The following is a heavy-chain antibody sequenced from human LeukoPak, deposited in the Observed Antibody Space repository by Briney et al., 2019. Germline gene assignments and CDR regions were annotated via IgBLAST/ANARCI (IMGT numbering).Heavy chain of an antibody. V-gene: IGHV4-30-2*01. Sequence: SQTLSLTCAVSGGSISSGGYSWSWIRQPPGKGLEWIGYIYHSGSTYYNPSLKSRVTISVDTSKNQFSLKLSSVTAADTAVYYSARDGNSGYDWGNYFDYWGQGTLVTVSS. CDR2: IYHSGST. D-gene: IGHD5-12*01. CDR3: ARDGNSGYDWGNYFDY. CDR1: GGSISSGGYS. J-gene: IGHJ4*02.